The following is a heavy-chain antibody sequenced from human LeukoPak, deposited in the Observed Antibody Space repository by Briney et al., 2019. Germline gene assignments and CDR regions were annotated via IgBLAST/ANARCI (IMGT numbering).Heavy chain of an antibody. Sequence: ASVKVSCKASGYIFTNYRITWVRQAPGQGLEWMGWISAYTGNTNYAQKLQGRVTMTTDTSTSTAYMELSRLRSDDTAVYYCARGDTAMDHWGQGTLVTVSS. D-gene: IGHD5-18*01. CDR2: ISAYTGNT. CDR1: GYIFTNYR. CDR3: ARGDTAMDH. V-gene: IGHV1-18*01. J-gene: IGHJ4*02.